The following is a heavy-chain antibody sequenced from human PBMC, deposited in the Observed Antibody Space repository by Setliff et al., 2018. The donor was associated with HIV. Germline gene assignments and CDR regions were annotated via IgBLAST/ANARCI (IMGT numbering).Heavy chain of an antibody. Sequence: SETLSLTCAVSGYSISSGYYWDWIRQPPGKGLEWIGSIFHSASTNYNPSLKSRVTISIDTSKNQFALKLTSVTAADTAVYYCARIVATITCYDYWGQGTQVTVS. J-gene: IGHJ4*02. CDR1: GYSISSGYY. V-gene: IGHV4-38-2*01. CDR2: IFHSAST. D-gene: IGHD5-12*01. CDR3: ARIVATITCYDY.